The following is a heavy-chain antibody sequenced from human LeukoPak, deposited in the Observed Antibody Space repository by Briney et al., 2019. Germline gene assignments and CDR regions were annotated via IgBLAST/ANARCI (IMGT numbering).Heavy chain of an antibody. Sequence: PSETLSLTCTVSGGSISSGDYYWSWIRQPPGKGLEWVGYIYYSGSTNYNPSLKSRVTISVDTSKNQFSLKLSSVTAADTAVYYCARASPVTRTPGVWGQGTTVTVSS. CDR3: ARASPVTRTPGV. CDR1: GGSISSGDYY. V-gene: IGHV4-30-4*01. D-gene: IGHD4-11*01. CDR2: IYYSGST. J-gene: IGHJ6*02.